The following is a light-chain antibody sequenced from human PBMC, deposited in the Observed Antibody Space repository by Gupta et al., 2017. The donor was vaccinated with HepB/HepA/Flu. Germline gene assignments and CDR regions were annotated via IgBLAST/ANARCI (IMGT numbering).Light chain of an antibody. CDR3: QQYHSYPLT. CDR1: QGIGNY. CDR2: AAS. V-gene: IGKV1-16*02. Sequence: DIQMTQSPSSLSASVGDRVTITCRASQGIGNYLAWFQQKPGATPKSLIYAASSLQSGVPSQFSGSVSATDFTLTISNLQPEDFATYYCQQYHSYPLTFGQGTRLEIK. J-gene: IGKJ5*01.